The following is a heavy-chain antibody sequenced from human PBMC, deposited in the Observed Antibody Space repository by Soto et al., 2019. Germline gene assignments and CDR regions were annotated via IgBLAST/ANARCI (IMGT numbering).Heavy chain of an antibody. J-gene: IGHJ6*02. V-gene: IGHV5-10-1*01. D-gene: IGHD4-4*01. CDR1: GYSFTSYW. Sequence: PGESLKISCKGSGYSFTSYWISWVRQMPGKGLEWMGRIDPSDSYTNYSPSFQGHVTISADKSISTAYLQWSSLKASDTAMYYCARQRLQRQYYYYGMDVWGQGTTVTVSS. CDR3: ARQRLQRQYYYYGMDV. CDR2: IDPSDSYT.